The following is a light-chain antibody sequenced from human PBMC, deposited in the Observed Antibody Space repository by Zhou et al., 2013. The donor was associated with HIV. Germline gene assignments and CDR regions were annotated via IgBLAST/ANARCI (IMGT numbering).Light chain of an antibody. CDR2: ATS. Sequence: DIQMTQSPSSVSASVGDRLTITCRTSHDVSSYLAWYQQKPGTAPKLLIYATSNLQGGVPSRFSGSGSGTDFTLTINGLQPEDFATYFCLQTTSFPYTFGPGTNLEFK. CDR3: LQTTSFPYT. CDR1: HDVSSY. J-gene: IGKJ2*01. V-gene: IGKV1-12*01.